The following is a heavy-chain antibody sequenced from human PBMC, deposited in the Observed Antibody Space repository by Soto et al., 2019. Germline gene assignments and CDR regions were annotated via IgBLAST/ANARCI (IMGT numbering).Heavy chain of an antibody. V-gene: IGHV3-23*01. D-gene: IGHD3-16*01. CDR2: ITDSGDST. CDR1: QCTFSSSA. CDR3: VKQLIGGGGEPSED. Sequence: GTLRLSCASAQCTFSSSAMSRVRQAPRKGLERGALITDSGDSTYYADPVKGRFTISRDNSKNTLYLLMNSLTAEDNALYYLVKQLIGGGGEPSEDRGQET. J-gene: IGHJ4*02.